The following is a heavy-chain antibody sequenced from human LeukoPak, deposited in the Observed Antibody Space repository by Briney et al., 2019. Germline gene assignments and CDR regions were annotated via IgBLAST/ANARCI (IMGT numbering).Heavy chain of an antibody. D-gene: IGHD7-27*01. Sequence: GGSLRLSCAASGFTFSHYWMTWVRQAPGKGLEWVAIIRPDANDGSYVDSVKGRFTISRDNAKNSLYLQVHSLRAEDTAVYFCARAGWGSIDYWGQGALVTVSS. J-gene: IGHJ4*02. V-gene: IGHV3-7*01. CDR3: ARAGWGSIDY. CDR2: IRPDANDG. CDR1: GFTFSHYW.